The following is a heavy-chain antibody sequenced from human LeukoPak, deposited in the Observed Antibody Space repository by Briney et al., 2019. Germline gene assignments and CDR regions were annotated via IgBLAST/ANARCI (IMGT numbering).Heavy chain of an antibody. D-gene: IGHD5-12*01. V-gene: IGHV4-39*07. Sequence: TTSETLSLTCTVSGDSISSGGYFWVWIRQPPGKGLEWIGSIYYSGSTYYNSSLRSRLTISVDRSKNQFSLKLSSVTAADTAVYYCARASSGYERPYYYYYMDVWGKGTTVTVSS. CDR3: ARASSGYERPYYYYYMDV. CDR1: GDSISSGGYF. CDR2: IYYSGST. J-gene: IGHJ6*03.